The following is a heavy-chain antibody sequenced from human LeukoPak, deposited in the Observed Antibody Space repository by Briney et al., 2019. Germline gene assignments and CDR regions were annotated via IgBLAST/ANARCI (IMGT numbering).Heavy chain of an antibody. D-gene: IGHD6-6*01. Sequence: GASLQISCKGSGSRFTSYWIGWVRPMPGKGLAWMGIIYPGDSDTRYSPSFQGQVTISADKSISTAYLQWSSLKASDTAMYYCARLTSSSSFDYYYGMDVWGQGTTVTVSS. J-gene: IGHJ6*02. CDR1: GSRFTSYW. V-gene: IGHV5-51*01. CDR2: IYPGDSDT. CDR3: ARLTSSSSFDYYYGMDV.